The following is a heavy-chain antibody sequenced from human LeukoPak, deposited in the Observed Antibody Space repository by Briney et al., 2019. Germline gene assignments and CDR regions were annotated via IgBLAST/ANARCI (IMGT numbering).Heavy chain of an antibody. V-gene: IGHV4-39*07. CDR2: IYYSGST. CDR1: GGSISSSNFY. D-gene: IGHD3-10*01. Sequence: SETLSLTCTVSGGSISSSNFYWGWIRQPPGKGLEWIGSIYYSGSTYYNPSLKSRVTISVDTSKNQFSLKLSSVTAADTAVYYYARPNYGRYYYYYMDVWGKGTTVTISS. J-gene: IGHJ6*03. CDR3: ARPNYGRYYYYYMDV.